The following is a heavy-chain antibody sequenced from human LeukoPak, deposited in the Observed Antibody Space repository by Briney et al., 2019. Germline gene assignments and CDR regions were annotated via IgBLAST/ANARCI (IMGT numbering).Heavy chain of an antibody. J-gene: IGHJ4*02. D-gene: IGHD2-2*01. Sequence: SVKVSCKASGGTFSRYAISWVRQAPGQGLEWMGGIIPIFGTANYAQKFQGRVTITADKSTSTAYMELSSLRSEDTAVYYCASMRLGEDIVVVPAADWGQGTLVTVSS. V-gene: IGHV1-69*06. CDR3: ASMRLGEDIVVVPAAD. CDR2: IIPIFGTA. CDR1: GGTFSRYA.